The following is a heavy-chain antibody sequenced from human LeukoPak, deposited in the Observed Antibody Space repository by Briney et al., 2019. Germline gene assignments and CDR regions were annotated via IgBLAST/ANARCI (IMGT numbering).Heavy chain of an antibody. CDR3: ARDRYSSSSHFDY. CDR1: GGSISSGGYY. CDR2: IYYSGST. D-gene: IGHD6-6*01. V-gene: IGHV4-31*03. J-gene: IGHJ4*02. Sequence: SETLSLTCTVSGGSISSGGYYWSRIRQHPGKGLEWIGYIYYSGSTYYNPSLKSRVTISVDTSKNQFSLKLSSVTAADTAVYYCARDRYSSSSHFDYWGQGTLVTVSS.